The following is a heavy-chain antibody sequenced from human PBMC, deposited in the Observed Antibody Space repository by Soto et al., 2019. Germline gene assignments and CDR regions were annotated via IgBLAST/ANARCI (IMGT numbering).Heavy chain of an antibody. CDR2: ISYDGSNK. CDR3: AKDGTARHLSYFDY. D-gene: IGHD5-18*01. Sequence: GGSLRLSCAASGFTFSSYGMHWVRQAPGKGLEWVAVISYDGSNKYYADSVKGRFTISRDNSKNTLYLQMNSLRAEDTAVYYCAKDGTARHLSYFDYWGQGTLVTVSS. J-gene: IGHJ4*02. V-gene: IGHV3-30*18. CDR1: GFTFSSYG.